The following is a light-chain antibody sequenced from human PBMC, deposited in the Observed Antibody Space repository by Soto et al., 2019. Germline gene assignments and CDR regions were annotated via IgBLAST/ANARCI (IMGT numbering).Light chain of an antibody. J-gene: IGKJ1*01. Sequence: EIVLTQSPGTLSLSPGERATLSCRASQSVSSSLAWYQQKPGQAPRLLIYGASSRATGIPDRFSGSGSGPVFTLTISRLEPEDFAVYFCQHYGSSRTFGQGTKVEIK. CDR2: GAS. CDR1: QSVSSS. V-gene: IGKV3-20*01. CDR3: QHYGSSRT.